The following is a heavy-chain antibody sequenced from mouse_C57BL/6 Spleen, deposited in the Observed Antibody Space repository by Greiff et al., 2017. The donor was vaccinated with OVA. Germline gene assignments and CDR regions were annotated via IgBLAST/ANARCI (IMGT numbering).Heavy chain of an antibody. CDR3: VKAVGNWDGYFDY. D-gene: IGHD4-1*01. CDR1: GFTFTDYY. V-gene: IGHV7-4*01. Sequence: EVKLMESGGGLVQPGASLRLSCAASGFTFTDYYMSWVRQPPGKALEWLALIRNKANGYTTEYTASVKGRFTISRDNSQNILYLQMNTRRAEDSATYYCVKAVGNWDGYFDYWGQGTTLTVSS. J-gene: IGHJ2*01. CDR2: IRNKANGYTT.